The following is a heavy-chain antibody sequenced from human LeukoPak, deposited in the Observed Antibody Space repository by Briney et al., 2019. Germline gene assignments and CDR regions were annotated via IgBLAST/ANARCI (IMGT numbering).Heavy chain of an antibody. CDR1: GFTFSSYS. CDR3: ARDLATSRGDAVDI. D-gene: IGHD3-3*02. Sequence: GGSLRLSFAASGFTFSSYSTNSVRQAPGKGLEWVSSISSSSSYIYYADSVKGRFTISRVNAQNSLYLQMNRLRAEDTAVYDCARDLATSRGDAVDIWGQGTMVTVSS. J-gene: IGHJ3*02. CDR2: ISSSSSYI. V-gene: IGHV3-21*01.